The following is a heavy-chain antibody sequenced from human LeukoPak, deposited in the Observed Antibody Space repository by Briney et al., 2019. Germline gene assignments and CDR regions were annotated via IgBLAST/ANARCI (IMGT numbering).Heavy chain of an antibody. J-gene: IGHJ4*02. CDR2: ISSSSNVI. CDR3: ARDHYSRNDH. V-gene: IGHV3-48*02. CDR1: GFTFSTYS. Sequence: GGSLRLSCAASGFTFSTYSMTWVRQAPGKGLDRVSYISSSSNVIYYAGSVKGRFTISRDNAKNSVFLQMNSLRDEDTAVYYCARDHYSRNDHWGQGTLVTVST. D-gene: IGHD4-11*01.